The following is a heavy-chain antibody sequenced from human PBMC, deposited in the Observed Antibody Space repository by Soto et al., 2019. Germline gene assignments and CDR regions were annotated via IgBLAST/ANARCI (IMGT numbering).Heavy chain of an antibody. J-gene: IGHJ5*02. CDR2: ITWNGGTI. V-gene: IGHV3-9*01. D-gene: IGHD6-13*01. Sequence: HPGGSLRLSCAASGFAFDDYVMHWVRQPPGRGLEWVSGITWNGGTIRYVDSVKGRFTISRDNAENSLYLHMNSLRPEDTAVYYCAKGGSAALIAPSGRDNWFDPWGQGTQVTVSS. CDR1: GFAFDDYV. CDR3: AKGGSAALIAPSGRDNWFDP.